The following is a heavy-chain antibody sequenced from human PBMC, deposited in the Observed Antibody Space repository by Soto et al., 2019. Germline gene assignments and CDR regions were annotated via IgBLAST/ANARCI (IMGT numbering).Heavy chain of an antibody. V-gene: IGHV3-13*04. CDR2: IGTAGDT. D-gene: IGHD3-9*01. Sequence: GGSLRLSCAASGFTFSSYDMHWVRQATGKGLEWVSAIGTAGDTYYPGSVKGRFTISRENAKNSLYLQMNSLRAGDTAVYYCARARPSYDILTGYYRDYYFDYWGQGTLVTVSS. CDR3: ARARPSYDILTGYYRDYYFDY. CDR1: GFTFSSYD. J-gene: IGHJ4*02.